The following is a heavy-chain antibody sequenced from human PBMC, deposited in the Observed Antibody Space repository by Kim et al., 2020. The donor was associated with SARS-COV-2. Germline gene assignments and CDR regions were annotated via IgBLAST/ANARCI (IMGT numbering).Heavy chain of an antibody. CDR3: ARGHLVVVTAPILGP. Sequence: SETLSLTCAVYGGSLLGYSLHCIRQPPGKGLEWIGEINHSGGPNSSPSLKSQVTLSMDTSKKQLSLTLSSVNDADTAGYYCARGHLVVVTAPILGPW. J-gene: IGHJ5*02. D-gene: IGHD3-22*01. CDR2: INHSGGP. V-gene: IGHV4-34*01. CDR1: GGSLLGYS.